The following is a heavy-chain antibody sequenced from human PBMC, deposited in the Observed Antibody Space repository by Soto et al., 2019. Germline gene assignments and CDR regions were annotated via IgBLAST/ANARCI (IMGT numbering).Heavy chain of an antibody. V-gene: IGHV4-39*07. Sequence: SETLSLTCTVSGGSISSSSYYWGWIRQPPGKGLEWIGKIYYSGSINYNPSLKSRVTMSVDTSKNQFSLTLNSVTAADTATYYCARGGISHWAYFYYMDVWDRGTTVTVSS. CDR2: IYYSGSI. CDR3: ARGGISHWAYFYYMDV. CDR1: GGSISSSSYY. D-gene: IGHD2-21*01. J-gene: IGHJ6*03.